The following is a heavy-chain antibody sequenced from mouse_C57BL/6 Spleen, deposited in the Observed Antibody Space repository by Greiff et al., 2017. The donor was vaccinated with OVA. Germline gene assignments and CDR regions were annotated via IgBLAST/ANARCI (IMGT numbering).Heavy chain of an antibody. D-gene: IGHD1-1*01. V-gene: IGHV1-18*01. Sequence: EVQLQQSGPELVKPGASVKIPCKASGYTFTDYNMDWVKQSHGTSLEWIGDINPNNGGTIYNQKFKGKATLTVDKSSSTAYMELRSLTSEDTAVYYCARAYYYGSSYYFDYWGQGTTLTVSS. CDR2: INPNNGGT. CDR1: GYTFTDYN. CDR3: ARAYYYGSSYYFDY. J-gene: IGHJ2*01.